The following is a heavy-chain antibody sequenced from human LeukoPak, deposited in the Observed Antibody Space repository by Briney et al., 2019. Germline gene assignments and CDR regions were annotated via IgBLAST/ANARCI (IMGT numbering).Heavy chain of an antibody. CDR2: IYHSGST. V-gene: IGHV4-61*08. CDR3: ARRGGSGYFDY. J-gene: IGHJ4*02. CDR1: GGSISSGGYY. D-gene: IGHD3-16*01. Sequence: SETLSLTCTVSGGSISSGGYYWSWIRQPPGKGLEWIGYIYHSGSTNYNPSLKSRVTISVDTSKNQFSLKLSSVTAADTAVYYCARRGGSGYFDYWGQGTLVTVSS.